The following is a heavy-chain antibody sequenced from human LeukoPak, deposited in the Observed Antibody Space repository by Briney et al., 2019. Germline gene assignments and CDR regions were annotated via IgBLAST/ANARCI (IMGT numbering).Heavy chain of an antibody. Sequence: SETLSLTCTVSGGSISSSSYYWGWIRQPPGKGLEWVGSIYYSGSTCYNPSLKSRVTISVDTSKNQFSLKLSSVTAADTAVYYCARVIAARPKPFDYWGQGTLVTVSS. CDR3: ARVIAARPKPFDY. D-gene: IGHD6-6*01. J-gene: IGHJ4*02. CDR1: GGSISSSSYY. V-gene: IGHV4-39*01. CDR2: IYYSGST.